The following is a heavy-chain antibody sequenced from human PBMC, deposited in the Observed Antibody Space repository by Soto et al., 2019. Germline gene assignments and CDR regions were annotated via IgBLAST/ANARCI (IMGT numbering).Heavy chain of an antibody. D-gene: IGHD3-3*01. J-gene: IGHJ4*02. CDR1: GFTFSSYA. Sequence: GGSLRLSCAASGFTFSSYAMSWVRQAPGKGLEWVSAISGSGGSTYYADSVKDRFTISRDNSKNTLYLQMNSLRAEDTAVYYCAKDPSPPQPYYDFWSGYQPYFDYWGQGTLVTVSS. CDR2: ISGSGGST. V-gene: IGHV3-23*01. CDR3: AKDPSPPQPYYDFWSGYQPYFDY.